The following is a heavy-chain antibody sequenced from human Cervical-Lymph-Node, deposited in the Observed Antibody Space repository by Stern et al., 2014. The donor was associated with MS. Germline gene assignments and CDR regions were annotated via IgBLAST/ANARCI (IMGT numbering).Heavy chain of an antibody. CDR1: GGTFSSQA. D-gene: IGHD4-17*01. CDR2: IIPIFGTP. CDR3: ATPSTVTVGGMDV. V-gene: IGHV1-69*01. J-gene: IGHJ6*02. Sequence: QVQLVQSGAEVKKPGSSVKVSCKASGGTFSSQAINWVRQAPGQGLEWVGGIIPIFGTPNYAQKVQDRVTITADESTSTAYMDLSSLRSEDTAVYYCATPSTVTVGGMDVWGQGTTVTDSS.